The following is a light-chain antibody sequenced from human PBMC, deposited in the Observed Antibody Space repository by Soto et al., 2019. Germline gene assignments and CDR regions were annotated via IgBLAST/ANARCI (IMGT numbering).Light chain of an antibody. CDR2: DVS. Sequence: QSVLTQPASVSGSPGQSITISCTGTSSDVGGYNYVSWYQHHPGKAPKLMIYDVSNRPSGVSNRFSGSKSDNTASLTISGLQAEDEADYYCSSYTSTSTVVFCGGTQLTVL. CDR3: SSYTSTSTVV. J-gene: IGLJ2*01. CDR1: SSDVGGYNY. V-gene: IGLV2-14*03.